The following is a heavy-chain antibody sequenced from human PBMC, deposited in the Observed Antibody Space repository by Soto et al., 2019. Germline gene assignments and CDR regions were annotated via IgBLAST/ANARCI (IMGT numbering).Heavy chain of an antibody. J-gene: IGHJ4*01. CDR1: GYTFTSYA. D-gene: IGHD2-21*02. V-gene: IGHV1-3*01. Sequence: ASVKVSCKASGYTFTSYAMHWVRQAPGQRLEWMGWINAGNGNTKYSQKFQGRGTITRDTSTSTAYMELRSLRSDDSAGYDCAGVKGADGGGDGYPPGSAPGGKGSLVPVS. CDR2: INAGNGNT. CDR3: AGVKGADGGGDGYPPGSAP.